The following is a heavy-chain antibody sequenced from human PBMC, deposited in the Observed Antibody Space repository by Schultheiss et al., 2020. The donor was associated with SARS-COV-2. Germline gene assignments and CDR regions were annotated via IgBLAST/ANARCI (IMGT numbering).Heavy chain of an antibody. Sequence: SETLSLTCTVSGGSISSYHWSWIRQPPGKGLEWIGYIYYSGSTHYNPSLKSRVTISVDTSKNQFSLKLSSVTAADTAVYYCARGPTDGMDVWGQGTTVTVSS. CDR3: ARGPTDGMDV. CDR1: GGSISSYH. V-gene: IGHV4-59*01. J-gene: IGHJ6*02. CDR2: IYYSGST.